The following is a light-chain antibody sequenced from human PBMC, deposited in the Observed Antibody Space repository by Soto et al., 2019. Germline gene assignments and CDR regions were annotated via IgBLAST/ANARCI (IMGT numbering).Light chain of an antibody. CDR3: AAWDDGLTGSV. J-gene: IGLJ2*01. CDR1: SSNIGGNG. CDR2: SDD. V-gene: IGLV1-44*01. Sequence: HSVLTQPPSASGTPGQRVTISCSGRSSNIGGNGVNWYQQLPGTAPKLLIYSDDQRPSGVPHRFSGSKSGSSASLAISGLQSEDEADYYCAAWDDGLTGSVFGGGTKVTVL.